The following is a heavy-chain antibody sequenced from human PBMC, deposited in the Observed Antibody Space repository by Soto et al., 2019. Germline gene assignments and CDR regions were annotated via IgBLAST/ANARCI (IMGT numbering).Heavy chain of an antibody. CDR2: IIPMLSMS. CDR1: GGTFNSYT. Sequence: QVQLVQSGAEVKKSGSSVRVSCKASGGTFNSYTLIWVRQAPGQRLEWMGRIIPMLSMSTYAQKFQGRVSIIADKSTNTVYLDLSSLRSDDTAIYYCATSYGSGSRPFDYWGQGTLVTVSS. J-gene: IGHJ4*02. V-gene: IGHV1-69*02. D-gene: IGHD3-10*01. CDR3: ATSYGSGSRPFDY.